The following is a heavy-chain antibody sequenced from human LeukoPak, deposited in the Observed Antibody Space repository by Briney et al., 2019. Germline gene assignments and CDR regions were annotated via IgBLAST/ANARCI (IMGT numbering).Heavy chain of an antibody. J-gene: IGHJ4*02. V-gene: IGHV3-48*01. Sequence: GGSLRLSCAASGFTFSSYWMSWVRQAPGKGLEWVSYISSSSTIYYADSVKGRFTISRDNAKNSLYLQMNSLRAEDTAVYYCARTHYDFWSGYIPLDYWGQGTLVTVSS. CDR2: ISSSSTI. CDR1: GFTFSSYW. CDR3: ARTHYDFWSGYIPLDY. D-gene: IGHD3-3*01.